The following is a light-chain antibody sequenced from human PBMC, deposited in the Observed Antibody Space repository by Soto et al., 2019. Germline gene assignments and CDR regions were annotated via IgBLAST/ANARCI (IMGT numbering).Light chain of an antibody. CDR2: WAS. Sequence: DIVITQSPDSLAVSLGERATINCKSSQSVLYSSNNKNYLAWYQQKPGQPPKLLIYWASTRESGVPDRFSGSGSGTDFTLTISSLQPDDFATYYCQQYNSYSQTFGQGTKVDIK. J-gene: IGKJ1*01. V-gene: IGKV4-1*01. CDR3: QQYNSYSQT. CDR1: QSVLYSSNNKNY.